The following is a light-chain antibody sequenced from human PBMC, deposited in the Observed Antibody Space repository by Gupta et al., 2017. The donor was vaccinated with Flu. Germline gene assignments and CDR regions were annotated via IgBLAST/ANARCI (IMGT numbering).Light chain of an antibody. Sequence: LSLSPGETATLSCRTSQSVSSNYLAWYQQKPGKAPRRLIYGAYHRAAGIPDRFSGSGAGTDFIRTISRLEPEDLAVYDCQQYVTSSTGVTFGPGTKVDVK. V-gene: IGKV3-20*01. CDR2: GAY. CDR3: QQYVTSSTGVT. CDR1: QSVSSNY. J-gene: IGKJ3*01.